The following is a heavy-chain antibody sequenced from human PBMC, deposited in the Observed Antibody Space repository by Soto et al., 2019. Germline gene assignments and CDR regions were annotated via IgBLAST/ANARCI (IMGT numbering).Heavy chain of an antibody. D-gene: IGHD2-2*01. CDR2: IYFNGNT. CDR3: TRQYLGCFDP. V-gene: IGHV4-39*01. J-gene: IGHJ5*02. CDR1: GGSVSSTSYY. Sequence: QVQLRESGPGLVKPSETLSLTCNVSGGSVSSTSYYWGWIRQSPGKGLEWIANIYFNGNTYYNPSFKSRVTISLDTSKNQFSQKLTSVTAADTAVYYCTRQYLGCFDPWGQGTLVTVSS.